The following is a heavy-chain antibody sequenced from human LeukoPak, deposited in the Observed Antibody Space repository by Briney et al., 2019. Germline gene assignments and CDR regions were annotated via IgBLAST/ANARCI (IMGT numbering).Heavy chain of an antibody. D-gene: IGHD3-22*01. CDR1: GGTFSSYA. J-gene: IGHJ4*02. CDR3: ARDHDGSGYSPPAFDY. CDR2: IIPIFGTA. V-gene: IGHV1-69*13. Sequence: GASVKVSCKASGGTFSSYAISWVRQAPGQGLEWMGGIIPIFGTANYAQKFQGRVTITADESTSTAYMELSSLRSEDTAVYYCARDHDGSGYSPPAFDYWGQGTLVTVSS.